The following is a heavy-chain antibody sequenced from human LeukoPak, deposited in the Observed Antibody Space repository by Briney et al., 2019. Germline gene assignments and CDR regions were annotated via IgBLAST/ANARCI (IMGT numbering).Heavy chain of an antibody. CDR3: ARDPSSTGYYFDN. CDR1: GFSFSSYG. Sequence: GTSLRLSCAASGFSFSSYGFHWVRQAPGKGLEWVALIWFDGSKEYYADSVEGRFTISRDNSKKTLFLQMNSLRAEDTAVYHCARDPSSTGYYFDNWGQGTLATVSS. D-gene: IGHD5/OR15-5a*01. J-gene: IGHJ4*02. CDR2: IWFDGSKE. V-gene: IGHV3-33*01.